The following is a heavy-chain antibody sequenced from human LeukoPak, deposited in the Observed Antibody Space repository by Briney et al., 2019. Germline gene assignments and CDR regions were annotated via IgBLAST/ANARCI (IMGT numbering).Heavy chain of an antibody. CDR2: TYHGGTT. CDR3: ARGRGYGAGLSDY. V-gene: IGHV4-38-2*02. CDR1: GYSISSGYL. D-gene: IGHD4-17*01. J-gene: IGHJ4*02. Sequence: SETLSLTCTVSGYSISSGYLWGWIRQPPGKGLEWIGSTYHGGTTYSNPSLKSRVIISEDTSKNQFSLKLSSVTAADTAVYYCARGRGYGAGLSDYWGQGTLVTVSS.